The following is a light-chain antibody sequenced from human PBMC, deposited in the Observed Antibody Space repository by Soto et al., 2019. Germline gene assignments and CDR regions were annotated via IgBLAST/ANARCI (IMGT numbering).Light chain of an antibody. V-gene: IGLV3-21*02. CDR2: DDD. CDR1: KVGSKN. Sequence: SYELTQPASVSVAPGQTARITCGGNKVGSKNMNWYQQELGQAPVFVVYDDDCRPAGIPDRFSGSSSGDTDTLTISRVEAGDEADYYCQVWDNSADHQGVFGSGTKV. CDR3: QVWDNSADHQGV. J-gene: IGLJ1*01.